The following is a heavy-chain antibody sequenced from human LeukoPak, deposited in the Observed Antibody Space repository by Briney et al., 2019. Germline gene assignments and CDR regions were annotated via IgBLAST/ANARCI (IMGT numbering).Heavy chain of an antibody. CDR1: GGTFSSYA. CDR3: ARSITMIVGLDY. D-gene: IGHD3-22*01. CDR2: IIPIFGTA. Sequence: SVKVSCKASGGTFSSYAISWVRQAPGQGLEWMGGIIPIFGTANYAQKFQGRVTITGDESTSTAYMELSSLRSEDTAVYYCARSITMIVGLDYWGQGTLVTVSS. J-gene: IGHJ4*02. V-gene: IGHV1-69*13.